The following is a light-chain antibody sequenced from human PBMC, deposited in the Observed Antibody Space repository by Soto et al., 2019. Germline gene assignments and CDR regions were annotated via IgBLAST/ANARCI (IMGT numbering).Light chain of an antibody. CDR1: SSDVGGYTY. CDR3: GTWDTSLSAGWV. CDR2: EFN. J-gene: IGLJ3*02. Sequence: QSALTQPPSASGSPGQSVTISCTGTSSDVGGYTYVSWYQHHPGKAPELIIYEFNKRPSGTPDGFSGSKSGTSATLGITGLQTGDEADYYCGTWDTSLSAGWVFGGGTKVTVL. V-gene: IGLV2-8*01.